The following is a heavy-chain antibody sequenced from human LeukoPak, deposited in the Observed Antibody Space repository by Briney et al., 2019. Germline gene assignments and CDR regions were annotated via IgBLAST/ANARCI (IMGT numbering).Heavy chain of an antibody. CDR2: IIPILGIA. V-gene: IGHV1-69*04. J-gene: IGHJ4*02. D-gene: IGHD3-10*01. CDR3: ARVNGEGNFDY. CDR1: GGTFSSYA. Sequence: ASVKVSCKASGGTFSSYAISWVRQAPGQGLEWMGRIIPILGIANYAQKFQGRVTITADESTSTAYMELSSLRSEDTAVYYCARVNGEGNFDYWGQGTLVTVSS.